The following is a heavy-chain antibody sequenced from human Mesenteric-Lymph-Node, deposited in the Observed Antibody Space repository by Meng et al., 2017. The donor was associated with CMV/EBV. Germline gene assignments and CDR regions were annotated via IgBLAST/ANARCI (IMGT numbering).Heavy chain of an antibody. J-gene: IGHJ3*02. CDR1: GFTFDDYA. D-gene: IGHD6-19*01. CDR3: AKDSDSGWYPIAFDI. CDR2: ISWNSGSI. Sequence: GGSLRLSCAASGFTFDDYAMHCVRQAPGKGLEWVSGISWNSGSIGYADSVKGRFTISRDNSNNMLYLQMDSLRAEDTAVYYCAKDSDSGWYPIAFDIWGQGTMVTVSS. V-gene: IGHV3-9*01.